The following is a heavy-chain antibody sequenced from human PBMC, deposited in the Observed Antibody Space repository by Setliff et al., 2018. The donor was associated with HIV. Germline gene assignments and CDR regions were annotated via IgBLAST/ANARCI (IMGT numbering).Heavy chain of an antibody. CDR2: IDHTGTT. Sequence: PSETLSLTCTVSGGSISSSGNYWTWIRQRPGKGLEWIRYIDHTGTTYYHPSLKSRVLISVDTSNNQFSLRLSSVTAADTAVYYCARDLSPYGSGDPYYYYGMDVWGQGTTVTVSS. CDR3: ARDLSPYGSGDPYYYYGMDV. V-gene: IGHV4-31*03. D-gene: IGHD3-10*01. CDR1: GGSISSSGNY. J-gene: IGHJ6*02.